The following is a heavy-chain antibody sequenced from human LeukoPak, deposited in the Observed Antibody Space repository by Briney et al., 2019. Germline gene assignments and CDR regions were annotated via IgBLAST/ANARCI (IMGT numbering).Heavy chain of an antibody. V-gene: IGHV3-23*01. J-gene: IGHJ4*02. D-gene: IGHD2-2*01. CDR1: GFTFDDYG. CDR2: VNARGYST. CDR3: ANLGSSELRVPASQGN. Sequence: GGSLRLSCAASGFTFDDYGMSWVRQAPGKGLEWVSAVNARGYSTYYADSVKGRFTISRDNSKNTVFLQMSSLRVEDTAVYYCANLGSSELRVPASQGNWGQGTLVTVSS.